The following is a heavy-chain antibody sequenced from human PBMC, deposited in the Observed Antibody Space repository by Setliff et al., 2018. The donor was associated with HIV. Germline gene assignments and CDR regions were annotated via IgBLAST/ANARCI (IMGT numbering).Heavy chain of an antibody. Sequence: ASVKVSCKASGYTFTSYGLSWVRQAPGQGLEWMGLIGPSGSSTTYAQNFQGRVTMSRDTSTNTVYMELSSLRSEDTAVYYCARNPQPTGTPDYYYYYYMDVWGKGTTVTVSS. V-gene: IGHV1-46*01. J-gene: IGHJ6*03. CDR1: GYTFTSYG. CDR2: IGPSGSST. D-gene: IGHD1-1*01. CDR3: ARNPQPTGTPDYYYYYYMDV.